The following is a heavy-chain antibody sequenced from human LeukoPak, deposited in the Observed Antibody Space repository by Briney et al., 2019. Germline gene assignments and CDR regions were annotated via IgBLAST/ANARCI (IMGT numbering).Heavy chain of an antibody. CDR2: ISNDGSNE. CDR1: GSSFSSYA. J-gene: IGHJ6*02. D-gene: IGHD6-6*01. Sequence: GSLRLSCAAAGSSFSSYAMHWVRQAPGTGLEWVTSISNDGSNERYADSVKGRFTISRDNPKNTLYLQMNSLRAEDTAVYYCAKDSSSSNYYYGLDVWGQGTTVTVSS. V-gene: IGHV3-30*18. CDR3: AKDSSSSNYYYGLDV.